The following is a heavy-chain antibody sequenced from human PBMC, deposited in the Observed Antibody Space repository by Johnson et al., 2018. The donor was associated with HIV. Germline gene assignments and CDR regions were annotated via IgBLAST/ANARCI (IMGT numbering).Heavy chain of an antibody. D-gene: IGHD2-2*01. Sequence: VQLVESGGGVVQPGRSLRLSCAASGFTFSSYGMHWVRQAPGKGLEWVAVIWYDGSNKYYADSVKGRFTISRDNSKNTLYLQMNSLRAEDTAVYYCARDLSIIVVAKAFDIWGQGTMVNVSS. J-gene: IGHJ3*02. V-gene: IGHV3-30*19. CDR1: GFTFSSYG. CDR2: IWYDGSNK. CDR3: ARDLSIIVVAKAFDI.